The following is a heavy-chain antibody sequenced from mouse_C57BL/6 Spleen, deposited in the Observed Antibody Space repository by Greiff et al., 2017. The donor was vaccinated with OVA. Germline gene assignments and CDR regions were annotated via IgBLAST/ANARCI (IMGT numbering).Heavy chain of an antibody. CDR2: IDPETGGT. J-gene: IGHJ3*01. D-gene: IGHD1-1*01. CDR3: TRPIYGKAWLAY. CDR1: GYTFTDYE. V-gene: IGHV1-15*01. Sequence: QVQLKESGAELVRPGASVTLSCKASGYTFTDYEMHWVKQTPVHGLAWIGAIDPETGGTAYNQKFTGKAILTADQSSSTAYMELRSLTSEDAAVYYCTRPIYGKAWLAYWGQGTLVTVSA.